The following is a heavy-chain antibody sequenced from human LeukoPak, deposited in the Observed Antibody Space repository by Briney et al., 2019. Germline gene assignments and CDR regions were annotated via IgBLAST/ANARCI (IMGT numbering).Heavy chain of an antibody. J-gene: IGHJ4*02. Sequence: GGSLRLSCAASGVTFDDYAFHWVRQAPGKGLVWVSRINSDGSSTSYADSVKGRFTISRDNAKNTLYLQMNSLRAEDTALYYCARDFSWELLAFDYWGQGTLVTVSS. CDR1: GVTFDDYA. CDR2: INSDGSST. D-gene: IGHD1-26*01. V-gene: IGHV3-74*01. CDR3: ARDFSWELLAFDY.